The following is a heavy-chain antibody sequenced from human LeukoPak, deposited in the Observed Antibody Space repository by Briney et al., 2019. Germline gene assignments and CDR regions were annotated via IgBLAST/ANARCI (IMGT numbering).Heavy chain of an antibody. D-gene: IGHD1-20*01. CDR1: GGSISSYY. Sequence: SETLSLTCTVSGGSISSYYWSWIRQPPGKGLEWIGYIYTSGSTNYNPSLKSRVTISVDTSKNQFSLKLSSVTAADTAVYYCARHNWMVAGGYYFDYWGQGTLVTVSS. CDR2: IYTSGST. V-gene: IGHV4-4*09. J-gene: IGHJ4*02. CDR3: ARHNWMVAGGYYFDY.